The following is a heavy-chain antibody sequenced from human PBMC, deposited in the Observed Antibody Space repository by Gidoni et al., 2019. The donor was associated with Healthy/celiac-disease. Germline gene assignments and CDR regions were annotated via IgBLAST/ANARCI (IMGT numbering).Heavy chain of an antibody. CDR2: IKSKTDGGTT. CDR1: GFTFSNAW. J-gene: IGHJ4*02. CDR3: TTDDDFWSGYYYFDY. Sequence: GFTFSNAWMSWVRQAPGKGLEWVGRIKSKTDGGTTDYAAPVKGRFTISRDDSKNTLYLQMNSLKTEDTAVYYCTTDDDFWSGYYYFDYWGQGTLVTVSS. D-gene: IGHD3-3*01. V-gene: IGHV3-15*01.